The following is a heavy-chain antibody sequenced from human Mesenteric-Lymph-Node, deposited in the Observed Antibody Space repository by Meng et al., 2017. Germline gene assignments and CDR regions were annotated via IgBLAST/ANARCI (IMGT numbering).Heavy chain of an antibody. CDR3: ARDNMGSIDY. Sequence: LRGSGPGLVRPSATLSLTCSVSGASVSINPSSWTWVRQPPGNGLEWIGYNFNDGRTNYNPSLKTRVTMSIDTSKNQFSLTLSSVTAADTAIYYCARDNMGSIDYWGQGILVTVSS. V-gene: IGHV4-61*01. CDR2: NFNDGRT. CDR1: GASVSINPSS. J-gene: IGHJ4*02. D-gene: IGHD1-26*01.